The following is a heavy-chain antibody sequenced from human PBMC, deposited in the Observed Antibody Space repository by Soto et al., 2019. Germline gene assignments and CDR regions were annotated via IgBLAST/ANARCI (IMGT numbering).Heavy chain of an antibody. V-gene: IGHV1-2*02. Sequence: ASVKVSCKASGYTFTGYYMHWVRQAPGQGLEWMGWINPNSGGTNYAQKFQGRVTMTRDTSISTAYMELSRLRSDDTAVYYCARTQDYYDSSGPLDYWGQGTLDTVSS. D-gene: IGHD3-22*01. CDR2: INPNSGGT. CDR3: ARTQDYYDSSGPLDY. J-gene: IGHJ4*02. CDR1: GYTFTGYY.